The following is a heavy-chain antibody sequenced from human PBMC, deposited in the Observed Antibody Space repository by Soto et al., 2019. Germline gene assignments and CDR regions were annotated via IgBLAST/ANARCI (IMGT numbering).Heavy chain of an antibody. D-gene: IGHD3-10*01. Sequence: PSETLSLTCAVSGGSISSGGYSWSWIRQPPGKGLEWIGYIYHSGSTYYNPSLKSRVTISVDRSKNQFSLNLSSVTAADTAVYYCARVADYYGSGSYNWIDPSGQGTLVTVST. J-gene: IGHJ5*02. V-gene: IGHV4-30-2*01. CDR3: ARVADYYGSGSYNWIDP. CDR1: GGSISSGGYS. CDR2: IYHSGST.